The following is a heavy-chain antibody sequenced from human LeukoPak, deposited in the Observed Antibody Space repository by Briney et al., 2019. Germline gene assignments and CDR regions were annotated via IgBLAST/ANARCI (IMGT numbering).Heavy chain of an antibody. CDR3: ARDSDFDAFDI. Sequence: PGGSLRLSCAASGFTFSSYWMSWVRQAPGKGLEWVAIIKQDGSEKYYVDSVKGRFTISRDNAKNSLYLQMNSLRAEDTAVYYCARDSDFDAFDIWGQGTMVTVSS. V-gene: IGHV3-7*01. CDR2: IKQDGSEK. CDR1: GFTFSSYW. J-gene: IGHJ3*02. D-gene: IGHD2-21*02.